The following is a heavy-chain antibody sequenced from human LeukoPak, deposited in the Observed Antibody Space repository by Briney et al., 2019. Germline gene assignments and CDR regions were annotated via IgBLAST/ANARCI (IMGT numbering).Heavy chain of an antibody. CDR3: ARGRGEYSGYHYGMDV. J-gene: IGHJ6*02. CDR2: IIPIFGTA. V-gene: IGHV1-69*13. Sequence: PVKVSCKASGYTFDSYAISWVRQAPGQGLEWMGGIIPIFGTANYAQKFQGRVTITADESTSTAYMELSSLRSEDTAVYYCARGRGEYSGYHYGMDVWGQGTTVTVSS. D-gene: IGHD5-12*01. CDR1: GYTFDSYA.